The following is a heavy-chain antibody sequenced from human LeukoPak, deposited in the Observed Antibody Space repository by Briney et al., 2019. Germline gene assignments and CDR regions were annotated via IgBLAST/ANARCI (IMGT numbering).Heavy chain of an antibody. CDR1: GGSISSGSYY. CDR3: AIDPVVVPAAMPRDYYYMDV. Sequence: NPSQTLSLTCTVSGGSISSGSYYWSWIRQPAGKGLEWIGRIDTSGSTNYNPSLKSRVTISVDTSKNQFSLKLSSVTAADTAVYYCAIDPVVVPAAMPRDYYYMDVWGKGTTVIVSS. D-gene: IGHD2-2*01. V-gene: IGHV4-61*02. J-gene: IGHJ6*03. CDR2: IDTSGST.